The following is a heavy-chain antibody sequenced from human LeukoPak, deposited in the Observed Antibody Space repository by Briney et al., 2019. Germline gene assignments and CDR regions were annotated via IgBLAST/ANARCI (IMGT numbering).Heavy chain of an antibody. CDR1: GFTFSSYA. V-gene: IGHV3-23*01. Sequence: GGSLRLSCAASGFTFSSYAMTWVRQAPGKGLEWVSAISGSGGSTYYADSVKGRFTISRDNSKNTLYLQMNSLRAEDTAVYYCAKGYDILTGYPTIFDYWGQGTLVTVSS. CDR2: ISGSGGST. D-gene: IGHD3-9*01. CDR3: AKGYDILTGYPTIFDY. J-gene: IGHJ4*02.